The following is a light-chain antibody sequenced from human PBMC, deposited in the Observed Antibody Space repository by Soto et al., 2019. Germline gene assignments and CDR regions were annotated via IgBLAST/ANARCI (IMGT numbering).Light chain of an antibody. Sequence: QSALTQPASVSGSPGQSITISCTGTSSDVGGYNYVSWYQQHPGKAPKLMIYEVSNRPSGVSNRFSGSKSGNRASLTIAGLQAEDEAYYYCSSYTSSSSWVFGGGTTLTVL. J-gene: IGLJ3*02. V-gene: IGLV2-14*01. CDR2: EVS. CDR1: SSDVGGYNY. CDR3: SSYTSSSSWV.